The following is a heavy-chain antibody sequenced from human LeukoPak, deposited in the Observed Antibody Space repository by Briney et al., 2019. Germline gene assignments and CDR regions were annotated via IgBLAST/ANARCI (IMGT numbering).Heavy chain of an antibody. CDR1: GYSFTNYW. CDR3: ARAWNFDY. V-gene: IGHV5-51*01. J-gene: IGHJ4*02. Sequence: GESLQISCKGSGYSFTNYWIAWVRQLPGRGLEWMVIINPSDSDTRYSPSFQGQVTISADKSISTAYLQWSSLKASDSAMYYCARAWNFDYWGQGTLVTVSS. D-gene: IGHD1-1*01. CDR2: INPSDSDT.